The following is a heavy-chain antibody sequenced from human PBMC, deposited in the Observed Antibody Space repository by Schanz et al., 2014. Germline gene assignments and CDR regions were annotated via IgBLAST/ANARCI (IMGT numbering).Heavy chain of an antibody. J-gene: IGHJ4*02. CDR2: INQDGYDK. CDR3: AKVAPAATYLDS. CDR1: EFTFNTYC. Sequence: EVQLVESGGGLVQPGGSLRLSCAASEFTFNTYCMSWVRQAPGKGLEWVASINQDGYDKHYVDSVEGRFTISRDNAKNSLFLQMNSLSAEDTAVYYCAKVAPAATYLDSWGLGTLVTVSS. D-gene: IGHD2-2*01. V-gene: IGHV3-7*03.